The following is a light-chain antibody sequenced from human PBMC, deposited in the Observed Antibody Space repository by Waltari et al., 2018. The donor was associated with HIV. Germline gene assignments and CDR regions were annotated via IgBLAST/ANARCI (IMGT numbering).Light chain of an antibody. J-gene: IGLJ2*01. V-gene: IGLV1-47*01. CDR3: AVWDDSLTGHVV. CDR2: RNN. CDR1: RSNIGRNF. Sequence: QSVLTQPPSASGTPGQRVPISFSGSRSNIGRNFVYWYTQLPVMAPKLLIYRNNQRPSGVPDRFSGSKSGTSASLAISGLRSEDGADYYCAVWDDSLTGHVVFGGGTKLTVL.